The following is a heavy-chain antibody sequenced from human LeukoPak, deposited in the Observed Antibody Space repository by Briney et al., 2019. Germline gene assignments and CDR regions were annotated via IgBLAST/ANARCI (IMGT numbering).Heavy chain of an antibody. Sequence: PGRSLRLSCAASGFTFDDYAMHWVRQAPGKGLEWVSGISWNSGSIGYADSAKGRFTISRDNAKNSLYLQMNSLRAEDTALYYCAKDALLGGSGTFFDYWGQGTLVTVSS. V-gene: IGHV3-9*01. CDR2: ISWNSGSI. CDR3: AKDALLGGSGTFFDY. D-gene: IGHD3-10*01. J-gene: IGHJ4*02. CDR1: GFTFDDYA.